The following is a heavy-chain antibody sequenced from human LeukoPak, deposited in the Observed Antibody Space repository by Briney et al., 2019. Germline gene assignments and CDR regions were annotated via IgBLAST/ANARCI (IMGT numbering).Heavy chain of an antibody. Sequence: PSETLSLTCTVSGGSISSYYWSWIRQPPGEGLEWIGYIYYSGSTNYNPSLKSRVTISVDTSKNQFSLKLSSVTAADTAVCYCARLYGDHGAFDIWGQGTMVTVSS. J-gene: IGHJ3*02. CDR3: ARLYGDHGAFDI. V-gene: IGHV4-59*08. D-gene: IGHD4-17*01. CDR1: GGSISSYY. CDR2: IYYSGST.